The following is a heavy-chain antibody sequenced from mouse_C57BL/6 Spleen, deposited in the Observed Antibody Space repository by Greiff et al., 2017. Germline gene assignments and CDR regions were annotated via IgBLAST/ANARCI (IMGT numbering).Heavy chain of an antibody. D-gene: IGHD3-3*01. CDR3: ARSDRGWYFDV. V-gene: IGHV1-52*01. CDR1: GYTFTSYW. CDR2: IDPSDSET. Sequence: QVQLQQPGAELVRPGSSVKLSCKASGYTFTSYWMHWVKQRPIQGLEWIGNIDPSDSETHYNQKFKDKATLTVDKSSSTAYMQRSSLTSEDSAVYYCARSDRGWYFDVWGTGTTVTVSS. J-gene: IGHJ1*03.